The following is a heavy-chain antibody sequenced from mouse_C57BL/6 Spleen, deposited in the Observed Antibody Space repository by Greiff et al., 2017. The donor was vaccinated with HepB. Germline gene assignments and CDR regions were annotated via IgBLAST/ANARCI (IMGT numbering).Heavy chain of an antibody. J-gene: IGHJ3*01. CDR2: INPNYGTT. CDR3: ARLYDYDGPGFAY. CDR1: GYSFTDYN. V-gene: IGHV1-39*01. D-gene: IGHD2-4*01. Sequence: EVKLMESGPELVKPGASVKISCKASGYSFTDYNMNWVKQSNGKSLEWIGVINPNYGTTSYNQKFKGKATLTVDQSSSTAYMQLNSLTSEDSAVYYCARLYDYDGPGFAYWGQGTLVTVSA.